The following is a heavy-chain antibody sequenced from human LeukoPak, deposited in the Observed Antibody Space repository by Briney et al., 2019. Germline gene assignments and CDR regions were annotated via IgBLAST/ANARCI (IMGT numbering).Heavy chain of an antibody. J-gene: IGHJ4*02. CDR1: GGSFSSSSYY. D-gene: IGHD5-18*01. Sequence: PSETLSLTCTVSGGSFSSSSYYWGWIRQPPGKGLEWIGSIYYSGSTYYNPSLKGRVTISVDTSKNQFSLKLSSVTAADTAVYYCARRTAMAYFDYWGQGTLVTVSS. V-gene: IGHV4-39*07. CDR2: IYYSGST. CDR3: ARRTAMAYFDY.